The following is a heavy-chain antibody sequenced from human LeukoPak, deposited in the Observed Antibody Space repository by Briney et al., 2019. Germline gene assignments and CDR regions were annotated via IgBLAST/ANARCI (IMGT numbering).Heavy chain of an antibody. D-gene: IGHD2-8*02. Sequence: GGSLRLSCAASGFTFNDYGMSWVRQVPGKGLEWVSGINWKGDSASYADSVKGRFTLSRDNAKNSLSLQMNSLGAEDTALYYCARVGPSGGPFDYWGQGTLVTASS. CDR3: ARVGPSGGPFDY. CDR2: INWKGDSA. CDR1: GFTFNDYG. J-gene: IGHJ4*02. V-gene: IGHV3-20*04.